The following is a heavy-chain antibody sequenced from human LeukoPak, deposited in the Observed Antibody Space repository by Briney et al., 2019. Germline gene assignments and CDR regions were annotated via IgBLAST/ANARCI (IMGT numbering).Heavy chain of an antibody. CDR3: AKDLGITGTTEIDY. V-gene: IGHV3-23*01. CDR1: GFFFSNNA. J-gene: IGHJ4*02. CDR2: LDTTGAST. Sequence: PGGSLRLSCAASGFFFSNNAMSWVRQAPGKGLEWVSSLDTTGASTFFADSVRGRFTISRDNSKNTLYLQMNSLRAEDTAVYYCAKDLGITGTTEIDYWGQGTLVTVSS. D-gene: IGHD1-7*01.